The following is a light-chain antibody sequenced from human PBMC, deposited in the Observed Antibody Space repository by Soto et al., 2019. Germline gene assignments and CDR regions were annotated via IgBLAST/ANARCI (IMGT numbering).Light chain of an antibody. V-gene: IGLV2-14*01. CDR1: SSDIGTYKY. CDR3: SSYTTSSTRV. Sequence: QSVLTQPASVSGSPGQSIAISCTGSSSDIGTYKYVSWYQQHPGKVPKLIIYEVTNRPSGVSNRFSGSKSGNTASLTISGLQAEDEADYYCSSYTTSSTRVFGPGTKVTVL. CDR2: EVT. J-gene: IGLJ1*01.